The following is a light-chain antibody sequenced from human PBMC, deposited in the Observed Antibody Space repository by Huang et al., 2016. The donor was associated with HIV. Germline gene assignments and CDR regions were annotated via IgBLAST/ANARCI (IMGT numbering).Light chain of an antibody. CDR3: QQYGYSPRM. V-gene: IGKV3-20*01. Sequence: EIVLTQSPGTLSLSPGKRATLSCRASQSFSSTYLAWYQQKPGQAPRLLIYGASSRATGTPDRFSGSGSGTDFTLTISRLEPEDSAVYYFQQYGYSPRMFGQGTKVEIK. CDR1: QSFSSTY. J-gene: IGKJ1*01. CDR2: GAS.